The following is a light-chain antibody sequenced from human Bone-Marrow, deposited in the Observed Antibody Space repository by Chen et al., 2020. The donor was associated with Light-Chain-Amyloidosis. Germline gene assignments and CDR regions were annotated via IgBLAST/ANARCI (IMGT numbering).Light chain of an antibody. CDR2: RDT. V-gene: IGLV3-25*03. J-gene: IGLJ2*01. CDR1: DLPTKY. Sequence: SYELPQPPSVSGSQGQTPRITGSGDDLPTKYAYWYQQKPGQAPVLVIHRDTERPSGISERFSGSSSGTTATLTISGVQAEDEADYHCQSADSSGTYEVIFGGGTKLTVL. CDR3: QSADSSGTYEVI.